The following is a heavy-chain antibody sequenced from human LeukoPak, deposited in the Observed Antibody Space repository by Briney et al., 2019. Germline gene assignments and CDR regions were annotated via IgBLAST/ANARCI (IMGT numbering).Heavy chain of an antibody. Sequence: GGSLRLPCAASGFTFSSYAMHWVRQAPGKGLEWVAVISYDGSNKYYADSVKGRFTISRDNSKNTLYLQMNSLRAEDTAVYYCARDLRIVGATYYYYGMDVWGQGTTVTVSS. CDR1: GFTFSSYA. CDR3: ARDLRIVGATYYYYGMDV. V-gene: IGHV3-30*04. D-gene: IGHD1-26*01. J-gene: IGHJ6*02. CDR2: ISYDGSNK.